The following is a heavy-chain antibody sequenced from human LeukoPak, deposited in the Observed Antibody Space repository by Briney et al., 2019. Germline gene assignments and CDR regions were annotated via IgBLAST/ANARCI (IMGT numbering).Heavy chain of an antibody. D-gene: IGHD3-22*01. V-gene: IGHV1-18*01. CDR2: ISPYNGNT. CDR3: ARMGVPYYYDSSGYSYFSD. Sequence: GASVKVPCKASGYTFTSYGISWVRQAPGQGLEWMGWISPYNGNTNYAQKLQGRVTMTTDTSTSTDYMELRSLRSDDTAVYYCARMGVPYYYDSSGYSYFSDWGQGSLVTVSS. J-gene: IGHJ4*02. CDR1: GYTFTSYG.